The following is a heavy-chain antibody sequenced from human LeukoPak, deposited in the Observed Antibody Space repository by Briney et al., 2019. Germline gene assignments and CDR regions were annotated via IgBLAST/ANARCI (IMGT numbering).Heavy chain of an antibody. Sequence: ASVKVSCKASGGTFSSYAISWVRQAPGQGLEWMGGIIPIFGTANYAQKFQGRVTITADKSTSTAYMELSSLRSEDTAVYYCARGHRTVVTPGVFGTNDYWGQGTLVTVSS. CDR2: IIPIFGTA. CDR3: ARGHRTVVTPGVFGTNDY. D-gene: IGHD4-23*01. V-gene: IGHV1-69*06. CDR1: GGTFSSYA. J-gene: IGHJ4*02.